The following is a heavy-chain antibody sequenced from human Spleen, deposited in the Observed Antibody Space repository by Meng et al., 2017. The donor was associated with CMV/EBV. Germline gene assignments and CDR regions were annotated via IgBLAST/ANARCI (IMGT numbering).Heavy chain of an antibody. V-gene: IGHV4-34*01. CDR1: GGSFSGYY. Sequence: GSLRLSCAVYGGSFSGYYWSWIRQPPGKGLEWIGEINHSGSTNYNPSFKSRVTISVDTSKNQFSLKLSSLAAADTAVYYCSRGLFRKNSRFYYYYYGMDVWGQGTTVTVSS. CDR3: SRGLFRKNSRFYYYYYGMDV. D-gene: IGHD1-7*01. CDR2: INHSGST. J-gene: IGHJ6*02.